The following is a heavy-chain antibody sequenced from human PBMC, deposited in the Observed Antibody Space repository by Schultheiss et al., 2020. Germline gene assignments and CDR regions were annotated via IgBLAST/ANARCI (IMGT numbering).Heavy chain of an antibody. V-gene: IGHV3-23*01. D-gene: IGHD2-15*01. CDR2: ISGSGGST. CDR1: GFTFSGSA. Sequence: GGSLRLSCAASGFTFSGSAMHWVRQAPGKGLEWVSAISGSGGSTYYADSVKGRFTISRDNSKNTLYLQMNSLRAEDTAVYFCTRGGYYSSWFDPWGQGTLVTVSS. J-gene: IGHJ5*02. CDR3: TRGGYYSSWFDP.